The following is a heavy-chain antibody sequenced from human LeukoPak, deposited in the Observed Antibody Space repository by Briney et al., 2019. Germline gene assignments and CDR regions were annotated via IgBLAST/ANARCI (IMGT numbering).Heavy chain of an antibody. Sequence: SETLSLTCTVSGDSISGTSYYWGWIRQPPGKGLEWLVTIHYSGTTHYNPSLKSRVAMSVDTSKNQFSLKLRSATAADTAVYYCARDGRGSRWGLVFGANYYYYMDVWGKGTTVTVSS. V-gene: IGHV4-39*07. J-gene: IGHJ6*03. CDR3: ARDGRGSRWGLVFGANYYYYMDV. D-gene: IGHD1-26*01. CDR1: GDSISGTSYY. CDR2: IHYSGTT.